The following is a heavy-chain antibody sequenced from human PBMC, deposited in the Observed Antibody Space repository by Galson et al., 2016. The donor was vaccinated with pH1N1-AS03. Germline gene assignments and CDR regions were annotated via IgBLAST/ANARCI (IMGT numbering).Heavy chain of an antibody. CDR3: VRAEPYYYDRRKYFAFLL. CDR2: ISSSGDTT. CDR1: GFTLGDFE. Sequence: SLRLSCAASGFTLGDFEMNWVRQAPGKGLEWVAYISSSGDTTYYAASVKGRFTISRDSVKDSLYLQMASLRVEDTALYYCVRAEPYYYDRRKYFAFLLWGQGTTVIVSS. J-gene: IGHJ3*01. D-gene: IGHD3-22*01. V-gene: IGHV3-48*03.